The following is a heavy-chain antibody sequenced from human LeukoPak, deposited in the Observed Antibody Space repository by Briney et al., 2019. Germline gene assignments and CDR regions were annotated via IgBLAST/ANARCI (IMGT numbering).Heavy chain of an antibody. CDR3: AGGGYCSGGSCYYYYMDV. D-gene: IGHD2-15*01. Sequence: GGSLRLSCAASGFTFDDYGMSWVRPAPGKGLEWVSGINWNGGSTGYADSVKGRFTISRDNAKNSLYLQMNSLRAEDTALYYCAGGGYCSGGSCYYYYMDVWGKGTTVTVSS. CDR1: GFTFDDYG. V-gene: IGHV3-20*04. CDR2: INWNGGST. J-gene: IGHJ6*03.